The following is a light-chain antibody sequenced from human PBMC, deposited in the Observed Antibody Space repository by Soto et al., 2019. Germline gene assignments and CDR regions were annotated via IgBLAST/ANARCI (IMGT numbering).Light chain of an antibody. CDR3: QQYYSYPWT. V-gene: IGKV1-8*01. CDR2: AAS. J-gene: IGKJ1*01. CDR1: QGISSY. Sequence: AIRMTQSPSSFSASTGDRVTITCRASQGISSYLAWYQQKPGKAPKPLIYAASTLQSGVPSRFSGSGSGTDFTLTISCLQSEDFATYYCQQYYSYPWTFGQRTKVEIK.